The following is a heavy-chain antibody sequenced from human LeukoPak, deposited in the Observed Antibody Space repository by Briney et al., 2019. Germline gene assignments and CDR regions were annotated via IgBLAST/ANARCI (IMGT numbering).Heavy chain of an antibody. V-gene: IGHV3-11*05. J-gene: IGHJ4*02. CDR1: GFTFSDYY. CDR2: ISSTSIYT. Sequence: KSGGSLRLSCAASGFTFSDYYMSWIRQAPGQGLEWVSDISSTSIYTNYADSVKGRFTISRDNAKNSLYLQMNSLRAEDTAVYYCAREDGYSSSWYSDYWGQGTLVTVSS. D-gene: IGHD6-13*01. CDR3: AREDGYSSSWYSDY.